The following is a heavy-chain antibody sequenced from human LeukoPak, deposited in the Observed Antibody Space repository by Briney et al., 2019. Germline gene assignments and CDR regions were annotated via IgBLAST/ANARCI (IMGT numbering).Heavy chain of an antibody. J-gene: IGHJ3*02. CDR3: ARERQDTVIHSGAFDI. V-gene: IGHV3-30*04. D-gene: IGHD2-21*02. CDR1: GFTFSNYF. Sequence: GGSLRLSCAASGFTFSNYFMHWVRLAPGKGLEWVADIASDGSHTFYVESVKGRFTISRDNSKNTLYLQMNSLRAEDTAVYFCARERQDTVIHSGAFDIWGQGTMVTVSS. CDR2: IASDGSHT.